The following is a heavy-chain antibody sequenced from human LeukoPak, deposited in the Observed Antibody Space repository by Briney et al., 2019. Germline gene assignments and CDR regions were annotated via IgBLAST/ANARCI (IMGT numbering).Heavy chain of an antibody. CDR2: ISGSGGST. Sequence: QPGGSLRLSCAASGFTFSSYAMSWVRQAPGKGLEWVSTISGSGGSTYYADSVKGGFTISRDNSKNTLYLQMNSLRAEDTAVYYCADVGSGSYDDYWGQGTLVTVSS. D-gene: IGHD3-10*01. CDR3: ADVGSGSYDDY. CDR1: GFTFSSYA. J-gene: IGHJ4*02. V-gene: IGHV3-23*01.